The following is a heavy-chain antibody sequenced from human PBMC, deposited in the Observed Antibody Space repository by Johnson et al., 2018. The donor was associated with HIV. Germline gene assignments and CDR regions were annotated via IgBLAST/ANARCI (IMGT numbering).Heavy chain of an antibody. CDR3: ARADGGSYWGACDI. CDR2: ISGSGGRT. CDR1: GFTFSSYA. V-gene: IGHV3-23*04. J-gene: IGHJ3*02. Sequence: MLLVESGGGLVKPGGSLRLSCAASGFTFSSYAMSWVRQAPGKGLEWVSVISGSGGRTYYADSVKGRFTISRDNSRNMLYLQMNSLRAEDTAVYYCARADGGSYWGACDIWGQGTMVTVSS. D-gene: IGHD1-26*01.